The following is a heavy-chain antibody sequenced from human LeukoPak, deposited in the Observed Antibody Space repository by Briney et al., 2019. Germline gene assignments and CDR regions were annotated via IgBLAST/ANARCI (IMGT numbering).Heavy chain of an antibody. V-gene: IGHV5-51*01. CDR2: IYPGDSDT. D-gene: IGHD3-10*01. CDR3: ARQAYSDSGSYRRDAFDI. Sequence: GESLKISCKGSGYSFTSYWIAWVRQMPGKGLEWMGIIYPGDSDTRYSPSFQGQVTISADKSISTAYLQWSSLKASDTAMYYCARQAYSDSGSYRRDAFDIWGQGTMVTVSS. J-gene: IGHJ3*02. CDR1: GYSFTSYW.